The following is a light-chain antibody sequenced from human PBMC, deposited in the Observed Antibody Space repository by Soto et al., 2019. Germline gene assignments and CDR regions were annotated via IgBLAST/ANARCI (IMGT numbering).Light chain of an antibody. CDR1: SSDVGGYNY. CDR3: CSYAGSSTYV. CDR2: EVS. Sequence: QSALTQPPSASGSPGQSVTISCIGTSSDVGGYNYVSWYQQHPGKAPKLIISEVSKRPSGVPDRFSGSKSGNTASLTVSGLQAEDEADYYCCSYAGSSTYVFGTGTKLTVL. V-gene: IGLV2-8*01. J-gene: IGLJ1*01.